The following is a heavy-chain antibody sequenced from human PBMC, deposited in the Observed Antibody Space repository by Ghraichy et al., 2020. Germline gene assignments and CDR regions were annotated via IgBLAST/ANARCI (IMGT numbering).Heavy chain of an antibody. Sequence: SETLSLTCAVYGGSFSGSYWTWIRQPPGKGLEWIGEINHSETTNSNPFLKSRFTISVDTSKNQFSLKLSPVTAADTAVYYCARGHTGGYYYRNLDYWGQGTLVTVSS. J-gene: IGHJ4*02. V-gene: IGHV4-34*01. CDR2: INHSETT. D-gene: IGHD3-22*01. CDR3: ARGHTGGYYYRNLDY. CDR1: GGSFSGSY.